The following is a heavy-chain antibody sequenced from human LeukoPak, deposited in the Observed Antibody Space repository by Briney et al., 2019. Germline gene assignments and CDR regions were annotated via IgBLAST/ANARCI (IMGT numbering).Heavy chain of an antibody. CDR2: INPSGGST. V-gene: IGHV1-46*01. CDR1: GYTFTSYY. D-gene: IGHD5-12*01. Sequence: ASVKVSCKASGYTFTSYYMHWVRQAPGQGLEWMGIINPSGGSTSYAQKFQGRVTMTGDMSTSTVYMELSSLRSEDTAVYYCARGLGYSGYDPYGMDVWGQGTTVTVSS. J-gene: IGHJ6*02. CDR3: ARGLGYSGYDPYGMDV.